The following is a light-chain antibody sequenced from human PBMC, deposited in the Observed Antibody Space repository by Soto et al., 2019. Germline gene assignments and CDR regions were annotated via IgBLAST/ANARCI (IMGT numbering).Light chain of an antibody. Sequence: DIVLTQSPDSLAVSLGERATINCKSSQSVLYRSNNKNYLAWYQQKPGQPPKLLIYWASARESGVPDRFSGGVSGEDFPLTINSLPADDVAVYYCQQYFGPPFTFGPGTKVDVK. CDR1: QSVLYRSNNKNY. CDR2: WAS. CDR3: QQYFGPPFT. V-gene: IGKV4-1*01. J-gene: IGKJ3*01.